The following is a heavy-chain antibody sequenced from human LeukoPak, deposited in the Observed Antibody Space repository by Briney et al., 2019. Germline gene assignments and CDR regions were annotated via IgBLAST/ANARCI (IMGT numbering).Heavy chain of an antibody. J-gene: IGHJ6*02. CDR3: AGQDGYSSSWYRYYYYYYGMDV. CDR1: GYSISSGYY. V-gene: IGHV4-38-2*02. CDR2: IYHSGST. D-gene: IGHD6-13*01. Sequence: PSETLSLTCTVSGYSISSGYYWGWIRQPPGKGLEWIGSIYHSGSTYYNPSLKSRVTISVDTSKNQFSLKLSSVTAADTAVYYCAGQDGYSSSWYRYYYYYYGMDVWGQGTTVTVSS.